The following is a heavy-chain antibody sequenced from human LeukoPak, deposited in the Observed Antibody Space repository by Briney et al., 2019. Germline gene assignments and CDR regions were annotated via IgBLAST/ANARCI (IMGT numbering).Heavy chain of an antibody. CDR3: ARSRYSSGWSPDYFDY. J-gene: IGHJ4*02. V-gene: IGHV1-18*01. D-gene: IGHD6-19*01. CDR2: ISAYNGNT. Sequence: ASVKVSCKASGYTFTSYGISWVRQAPGQGLEWMGWISAYNGNTNYAQKLQGRVTMTTDTSTSTAYMELRSLRSDDTAVYYCARSRYSSGWSPDYFDYWGQGTLVTVSS. CDR1: GYTFTSYG.